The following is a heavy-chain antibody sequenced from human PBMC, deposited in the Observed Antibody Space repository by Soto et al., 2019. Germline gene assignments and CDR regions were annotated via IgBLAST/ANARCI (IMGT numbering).Heavy chain of an antibody. J-gene: IGHJ4*02. CDR3: ARDHYYDTSGPFL. D-gene: IGHD3-22*01. Sequence: PGGSMRLSCAASGFTFSDYYMSWIRQAPGKGLEWVSYISSSGSSIYYADSVKGRFTISRDNAKNSLYLQMNSLRAEDTAVYYCARDHYYDTSGPFLWGQGTLVTSPQ. CDR1: GFTFSDYY. CDR2: ISSSGSSI. V-gene: IGHV3-11*01.